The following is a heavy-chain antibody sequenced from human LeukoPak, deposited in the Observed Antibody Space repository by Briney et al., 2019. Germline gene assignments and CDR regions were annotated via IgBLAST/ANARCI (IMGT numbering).Heavy chain of an antibody. CDR3: ARFCSSTSCYGFDP. V-gene: IGHV4-59*01. J-gene: IGHJ5*02. Sequence: KPSETLSLTCTVSGGSISNYYWSWIRQPPGKGLEWIGYIYYSGGTNYNPSLKSRVTISLDTSKNQFSLKLSSVTAADTAVYYCARFCSSTSCYGFDPWGRGTLVTVSS. D-gene: IGHD2-2*01. CDR1: GGSISNYY. CDR2: IYYSGGT.